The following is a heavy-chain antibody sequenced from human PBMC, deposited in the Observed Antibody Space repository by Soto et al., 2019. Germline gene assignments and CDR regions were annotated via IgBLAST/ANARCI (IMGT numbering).Heavy chain of an antibody. D-gene: IGHD2-21*02. CDR3: TREAYCGGDCHYDAFDI. CDR1: GFTLSSYW. J-gene: IGHJ3*02. CDR2: VNSDGSGT. Sequence: GGSLRLSCAASGFTLSSYWMHWVRQAPGKGLVWVSRVNSDGSGTRYADSVKGRFTVSRDNAKNTLYLQMNSLRAEDTAVFYCTREAYCGGDCHYDAFDIWGQGTMVTVSS. V-gene: IGHV3-74*01.